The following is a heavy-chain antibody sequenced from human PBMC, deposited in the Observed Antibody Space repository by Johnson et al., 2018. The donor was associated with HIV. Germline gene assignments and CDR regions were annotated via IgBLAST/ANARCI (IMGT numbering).Heavy chain of an antibody. D-gene: IGHD6-13*01. J-gene: IGHJ3*02. V-gene: IGHV3-33*01. CDR1: GFNFSSYG. CDR3: SRGRIATTAMRGGAFDM. CDR2: IWYDGRNK. Sequence: QVRLVESGGGVVQPGRSLRLSCVASGFNFSSYGMPWVRQAPGKGLEWVAVIWYDGRNKYYAEYVKGRFTLSRDNSKNTLYLQMHSLSGEDTAVYYCSRGRIATTAMRGGAFDMWGQGTMLIVSS.